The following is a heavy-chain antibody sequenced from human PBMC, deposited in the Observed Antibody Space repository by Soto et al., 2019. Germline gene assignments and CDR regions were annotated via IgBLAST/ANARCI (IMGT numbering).Heavy chain of an antibody. J-gene: IGHJ6*02. CDR3: ARSPEKYSYGSNSRRYYYYGMDV. D-gene: IGHD5-18*01. Sequence: SVKVSCKASGGTFSSYAISWVRQAPGQGLEWMGGIIPIFGTANYAQKFQGRVTITADESTSTAYMELSSLRSEDTAVYYCARSPEKYSYGSNSRRYYYYGMDVWGQGTTVTVSS. CDR1: GGTFSSYA. CDR2: IIPIFGTA. V-gene: IGHV1-69*13.